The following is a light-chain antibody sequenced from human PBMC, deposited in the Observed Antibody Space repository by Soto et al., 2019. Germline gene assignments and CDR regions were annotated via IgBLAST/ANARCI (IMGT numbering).Light chain of an antibody. CDR1: QSVSSN. CDR2: GAS. CDR3: QQYKNWLALT. Sequence: IVLKQSPGTLSLSPGERATFSCRASQSVSSNYLAWYQQKPGQAPRLLIYGASSRATGIPDRFSGSGSGTEFTLTISSLQSEDSAVYYCQQYKNWLALTFGGGTKVDIK. V-gene: IGKV3D-15*01. J-gene: IGKJ4*01.